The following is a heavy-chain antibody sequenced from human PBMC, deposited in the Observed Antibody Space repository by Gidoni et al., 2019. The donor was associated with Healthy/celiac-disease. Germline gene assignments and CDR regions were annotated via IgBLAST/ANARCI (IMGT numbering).Heavy chain of an antibody. CDR2: ISSSSSTI. V-gene: IGHV3-48*02. CDR3: ARVGSDSAGTPLFDY. Sequence: EVQLVESGGGLVQHGGSLRLSCSASGFTFRSYSRTWVRQHPGKVLEWVSYISSSSSTIYYADSVKGRFTISRDNAKNSLYLQMNSLRDEDTAVYYCARVGSDSAGTPLFDYWGQGTLVTVSA. J-gene: IGHJ4*02. D-gene: IGHD5-12*01. CDR1: GFTFRSYS.